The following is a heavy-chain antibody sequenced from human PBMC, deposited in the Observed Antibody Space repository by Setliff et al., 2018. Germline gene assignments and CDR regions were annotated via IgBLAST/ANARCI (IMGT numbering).Heavy chain of an antibody. CDR1: GFVFDSYA. J-gene: IGHJ4*02. CDR2: ISGSGGST. D-gene: IGHD2-21*01. CDR3: TTGLATLLKRRVDY. Sequence: GGSLRLSCAASGFVFDSYAMSWVRQAPGKGLEWVSGISGSGGSTNYADSVKGRFTISRDNSNNTLYLQLNSLRAEDTAVYYCTTGLATLLKRRVDYWGQGTLVTVSS. V-gene: IGHV3-23*01.